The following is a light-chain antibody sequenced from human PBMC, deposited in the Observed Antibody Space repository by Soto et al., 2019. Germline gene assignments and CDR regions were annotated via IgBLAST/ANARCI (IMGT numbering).Light chain of an antibody. V-gene: IGKV1-33*01. CDR1: QDISNY. Sequence: DIQMTQSPYSLSASVGDRVTITCQASQDISNYLNWYQQKPGKAPKLLIYDASIVETRVPSRFSGSGSGTDFTFTISSLQPEDIATYYCQQYDNLLRSTFGPGTKVDIK. J-gene: IGKJ3*01. CDR3: QQYDNLLRST. CDR2: DAS.